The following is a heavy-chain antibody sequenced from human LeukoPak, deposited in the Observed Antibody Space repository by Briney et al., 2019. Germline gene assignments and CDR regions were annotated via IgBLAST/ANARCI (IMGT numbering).Heavy chain of an antibody. CDR1: GYTFTSYA. Sequence: GASVKVSCKASGYTFTSYALHWVRQAPGQRPEWMGWINSVNGNTKYSQKFQGRVTLARDTSASTAYMELSSLRSEDTAVYYCARVNSFEVGSYGYFEYWGQGTLVTVSS. J-gene: IGHJ4*02. CDR3: ARVNSFEVGSYGYFEY. V-gene: IGHV1-3*01. D-gene: IGHD1-26*01. CDR2: INSVNGNT.